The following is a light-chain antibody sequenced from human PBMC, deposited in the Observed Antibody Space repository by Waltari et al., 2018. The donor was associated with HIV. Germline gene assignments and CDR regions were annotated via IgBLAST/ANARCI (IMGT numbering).Light chain of an antibody. CDR1: QSVSNY. V-gene: IGKV1-39*01. CDR2: VAS. Sequence: DIQMTQSPPSLSASVGDSVTITCRASQSVSNYVNWYQQKPGKASQLLIYVASTLQSAVPSRFSGRKSGTEFTLTISSLQPEDFTTYYCQQTYSTPYTFGQGTKLGIK. J-gene: IGKJ2*01. CDR3: QQTYSTPYT.